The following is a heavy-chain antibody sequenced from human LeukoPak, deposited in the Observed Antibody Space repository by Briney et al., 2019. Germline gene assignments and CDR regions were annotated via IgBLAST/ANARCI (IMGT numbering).Heavy chain of an antibody. D-gene: IGHD3-16*02. CDR3: ARELRGDYVWGSYRLDY. CDR2: IKQDGSEK. Sequence: TGGSLRLSCAASGFTFSSYWMSWVRQAPGKGLEWVANIKQDGSEKYYVDSVKGRFTISRDNAKNSLYLQMNSLRAEDTAVYYCARELRGDYVWGSYRLDYWGQGTLVTVSS. V-gene: IGHV3-7*03. CDR1: GFTFSSYW. J-gene: IGHJ4*02.